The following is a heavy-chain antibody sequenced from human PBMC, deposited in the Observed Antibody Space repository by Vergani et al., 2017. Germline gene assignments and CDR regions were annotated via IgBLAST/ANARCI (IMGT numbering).Heavy chain of an antibody. CDR2: FDPEDGET. J-gene: IGHJ4*02. CDR3: ATEQRRYSPYYYGSGPLRGGFDY. D-gene: IGHD3-10*01. V-gene: IGHV1-24*01. Sequence: QVQLVQSGAEVKKPGASVKVSCKVSGYTLTELSMHWVRQAPGKGLEWMGGFDPEDGETLYAQKFQGRVTMTEDTSTDTAYMELSSLRSEDTAVYYCATEQRRYSPYYYGSGPLRGGFDYWSQRTLVTVSS. CDR1: GYTLTELS.